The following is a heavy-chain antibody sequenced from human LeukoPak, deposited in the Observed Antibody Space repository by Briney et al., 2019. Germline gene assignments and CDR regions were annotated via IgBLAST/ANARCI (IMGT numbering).Heavy chain of an antibody. Sequence: GGSLRLSCLDSGVMFSSYWMSWVRQTPGKGLEWVADINQVGSDKYYVDSVKGRFTISRDNGKSSLYLQMNILRAEDTAVYFCASGPRWEGAVWAHSFNIWGQGTMVTVSS. V-gene: IGHV3-7*01. D-gene: IGHD1-26*01. CDR3: ASGPRWEGAVWAHSFNI. CDR1: GVMFSSYW. J-gene: IGHJ3*02. CDR2: INQVGSDK.